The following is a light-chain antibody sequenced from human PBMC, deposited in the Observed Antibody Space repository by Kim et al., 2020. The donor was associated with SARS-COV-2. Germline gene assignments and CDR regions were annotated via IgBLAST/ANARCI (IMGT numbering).Light chain of an antibody. J-gene: IGLJ2*01. CDR3: QVWDSSSDHPVV. CDR1: NIGSKR. V-gene: IGLV3-21*03. Sequence: PGKTARISCGGTNIGSKRVHWYQQKPGQAPVLVVYDDSDRPSGIPERFSGSNSGNTATLTISRVEAGDEADYYCQVWDSSSDHPVVFGGGTQLTVL. CDR2: DDS.